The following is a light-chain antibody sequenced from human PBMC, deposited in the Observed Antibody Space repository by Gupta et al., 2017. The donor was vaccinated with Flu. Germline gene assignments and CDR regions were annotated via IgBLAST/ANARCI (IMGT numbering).Light chain of an antibody. CDR1: QSISIW. V-gene: IGKV1-5*03. J-gene: IGKJ2*01. CDR3: QQENSSSYT. CDR2: KAS. Sequence: DIQMTQSPSTLSASVGDRVTITCRANQSISIWLAWYQQKPGKAPKLLIYKASALESGVPSRFSGSGSGAEFTLTITGLQPDDFATYYCQQENSSSYTFGQGTKLDIK.